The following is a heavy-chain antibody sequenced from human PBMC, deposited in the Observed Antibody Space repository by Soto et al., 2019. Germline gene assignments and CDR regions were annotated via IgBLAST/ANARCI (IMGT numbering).Heavy chain of an antibody. J-gene: IGHJ4*02. CDR1: GDSITNYQ. CDR2: ILNSGST. Sequence: SETLSLTCTVSGDSITNYQWSWIRQSPEKGLEWIGYILNSGSTVYNPSLKSRVTISADSSRNQFSLKLTSVTAADTAIYYCAGDIRSGSYRFDYWGQGTLVTVSS. D-gene: IGHD1-26*01. V-gene: IGHV4-4*09. CDR3: AGDIRSGSYRFDY.